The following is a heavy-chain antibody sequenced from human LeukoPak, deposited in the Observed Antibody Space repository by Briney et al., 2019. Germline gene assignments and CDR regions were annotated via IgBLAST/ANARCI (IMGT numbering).Heavy chain of an antibody. CDR3: ARGRDDFWSGKSMDV. CDR1: GDSVSSTS. J-gene: IGHJ6*04. Sequence: PSETLSLTCSVSGDSVSSTSSVWTWVRQPAGGGLEWIGRLYSSGNTNYNPSLSSRVSISVATSKNQFSLRLTVVTAADTAIYYCARGRDDFWSGKSMDVWGKGTTVVVSS. D-gene: IGHD3-3*01. V-gene: IGHV4-61*02. CDR2: LYSSGNT.